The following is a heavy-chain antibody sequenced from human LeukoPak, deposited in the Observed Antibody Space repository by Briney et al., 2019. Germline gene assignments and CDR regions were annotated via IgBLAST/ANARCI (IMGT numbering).Heavy chain of an antibody. V-gene: IGHV1-8*01. CDR3: ARGVAAAAGSYFDY. CDR1: GYTFTSYD. J-gene: IGHJ4*02. D-gene: IGHD2-15*01. CDR2: MNPNSGNT. Sequence: ASVKVSCKASGYTFTSYDINWVRQATGQGLEWMGWMNPNSGNTGYAQKFQGRVTMTRNTSISTAYMELSSLRSEDKAVYYCARGVAAAAGSYFDYWGQGTLVTVSS.